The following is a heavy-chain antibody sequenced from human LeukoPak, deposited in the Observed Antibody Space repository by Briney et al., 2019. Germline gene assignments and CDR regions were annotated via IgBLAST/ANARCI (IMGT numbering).Heavy chain of an antibody. CDR2: INSDGSST. V-gene: IGHV3-74*01. D-gene: IGHD5-12*01. J-gene: IGHJ4*02. Sequence: GGSLRLSCAASGFTSSRHWMHWVRQAPGKGLVWVSRINSDGSSTSYADSVKGRFTISRDNAKNTLYLQMNSLRVEDTAVYYCARGPANSGYGVDYWGQGTLVTVSS. CDR1: GFTSSRHW. CDR3: ARGPANSGYGVDY.